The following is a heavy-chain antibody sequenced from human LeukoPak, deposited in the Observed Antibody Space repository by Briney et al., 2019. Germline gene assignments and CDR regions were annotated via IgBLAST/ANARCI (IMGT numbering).Heavy chain of an antibody. J-gene: IGHJ4*02. CDR3: AKTQDSGRYYYDSSGYTKDY. Sequence: GGSLRLSCVASGFTVSTNYMSWVRQAPGKGLEWVSAISGSGGSTYYADSVKGRFTISRDNSKNTLYLQMNSLRAEDTAVYYCAKTQDSGRYYYDSSGYTKDYWGQGTLVTVSS. CDR2: ISGSGGST. CDR1: GFTVSTNY. D-gene: IGHD3-22*01. V-gene: IGHV3-23*01.